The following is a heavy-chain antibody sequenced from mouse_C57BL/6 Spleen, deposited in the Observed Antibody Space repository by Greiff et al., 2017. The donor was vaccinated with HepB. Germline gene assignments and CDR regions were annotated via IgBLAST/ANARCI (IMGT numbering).Heavy chain of an antibody. D-gene: IGHD2-3*01. CDR2: IYWDDDK. CDR1: GFSLSTSGMG. J-gene: IGHJ4*01. CDR3: ARRGDGYYGAFYAMDY. Sequence: QVQLKQSGPGILQSSQTLSLTCSFSGFSLSTSGMGVSWIRQPSGKGLEWLAHIYWDDDKRYNPSLKSRLTISKDTSRNQVFLKITSVDTADTATYYCARRGDGYYGAFYAMDYWGQGTSVTVSS. V-gene: IGHV8-12*01.